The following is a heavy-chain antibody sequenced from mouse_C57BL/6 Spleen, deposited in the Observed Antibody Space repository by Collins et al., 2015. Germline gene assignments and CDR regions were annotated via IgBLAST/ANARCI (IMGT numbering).Heavy chain of an antibody. J-gene: IGHJ3*01. D-gene: IGHD2-4*01. CDR1: GYTFTSYW. CDR3: ARSKAYNDYGGWFAY. CDR2: IDPNSGGT. Sequence: QVQLQQPGAELVKPGASVKLSCKASGYTFTSYWMHWVKQRPGRGLEWIGRIDPNSGGTKYNEKFKSKATLTVDKPSGTAYMQLSSLTSEDSAVYYCARSKAYNDYGGWFAYWGQGTLVTVSA. V-gene: IGHV1-72*01.